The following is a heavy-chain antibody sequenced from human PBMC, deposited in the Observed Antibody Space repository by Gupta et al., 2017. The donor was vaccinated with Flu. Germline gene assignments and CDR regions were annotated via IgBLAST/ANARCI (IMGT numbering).Heavy chain of an antibody. CDR2: ISYDGSNK. Sequence: QVQLVESGGGVVQPGRSLRLSCAASGFTFSSYGMHWVRQAPGKGLEWVAVISYDGSNKYYADSVKGRFTISRDNSKNTLYLQMNSLRAEDTAVYYCAKVLGYSSNLTPSYYYYGMDVWGQGTTVTVSS. D-gene: IGHD6-19*01. J-gene: IGHJ6*02. CDR3: AKVLGYSSNLTPSYYYYGMDV. CDR1: GFTFSSYG. V-gene: IGHV3-30*18.